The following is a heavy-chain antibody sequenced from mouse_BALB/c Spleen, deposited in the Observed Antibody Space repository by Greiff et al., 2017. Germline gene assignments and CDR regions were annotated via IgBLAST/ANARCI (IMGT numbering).Heavy chain of an antibody. CDR1: GFNIKDTY. CDR2: IDPANGNT. CDR3: ARVGYGNYDYYAMDY. V-gene: IGHV14-3*02. D-gene: IGHD2-10*02. J-gene: IGHJ4*01. Sequence: EVKLVESGAELVKPGASVKLSCTASGFNIKDTYMHWVKQRPEQGLEWIGRIDPANGNTKYDPKFQGKATITADTSSNTAYLQLSSLTSEDTAVYYCARVGYGNYDYYAMDYWGQGTSVTVSS.